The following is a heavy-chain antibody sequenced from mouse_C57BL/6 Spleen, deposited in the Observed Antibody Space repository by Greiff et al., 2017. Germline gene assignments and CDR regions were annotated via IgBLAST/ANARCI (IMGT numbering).Heavy chain of an antibody. D-gene: IGHD1-1*01. CDR1: GFTFSDYG. J-gene: IGHJ4*01. CDR2: ISSGSSTI. Sequence: EVKLVESGGGLVKPGGSLKLSCAASGFTFSDYGMHWVRQAPEKGLEWVAYISSGSSTIYYADTVKGRFTISRDNDKNTLFLQMTRLRSEDKAMYYCAREGITTVVGAMDYWGQGTTVTVSS. CDR3: AREGITTVVGAMDY. V-gene: IGHV5-17*01.